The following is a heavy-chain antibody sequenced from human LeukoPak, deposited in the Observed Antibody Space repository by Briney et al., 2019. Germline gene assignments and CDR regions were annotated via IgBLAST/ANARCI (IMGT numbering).Heavy chain of an antibody. J-gene: IGHJ3*02. V-gene: IGHV4-30-2*01. CDR2: TYHSGST. CDR1: GGSIGSGGYS. Sequence: SQTLSLTCAVSGGSIGSGGYSWTWIRQPPGKGLEWIGHTYHSGSTYYNPSLKSRVTISVDRSKNHFSLKLNSVNAADTAVYYCARVESGYSGYDWAFDIWGQGTMVTVSS. D-gene: IGHD5-12*01. CDR3: ARVESGYSGYDWAFDI.